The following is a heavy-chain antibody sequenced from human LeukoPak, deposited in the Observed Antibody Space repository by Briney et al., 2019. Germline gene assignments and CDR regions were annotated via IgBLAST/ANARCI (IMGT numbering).Heavy chain of an antibody. Sequence: GSSVKVSCKASGYTFTRCYMHWVRQAPGQGLGWMGKINPSGGRISYAQKFQGRVTMTRDTSTSTVYMELSSLKYEDTAVYFCARSRFPGRWIAPPDYWGQGTLVTVSS. CDR1: GYTFTRCY. D-gene: IGHD2-2*03. J-gene: IGHJ4*02. CDR2: INPSGGRI. V-gene: IGHV1-46*01. CDR3: ARSRFPGRWIAPPDY.